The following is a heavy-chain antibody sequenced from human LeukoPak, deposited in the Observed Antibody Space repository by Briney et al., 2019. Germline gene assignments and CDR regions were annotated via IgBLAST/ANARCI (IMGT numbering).Heavy chain of an antibody. Sequence: SVKVSCKASEDTFSNYAISWVRQAPGQGLEWMGRIIPILGIANYAQKLQVRVTLTADKSTSTAYMELSSLRSEDTAVYYCARDHYSAMVTIVFDYWGQGTLVTVSS. D-gene: IGHD2-21*02. CDR2: IIPILGIA. CDR1: EDTFSNYA. V-gene: IGHV1-69*04. J-gene: IGHJ4*02. CDR3: ARDHYSAMVTIVFDY.